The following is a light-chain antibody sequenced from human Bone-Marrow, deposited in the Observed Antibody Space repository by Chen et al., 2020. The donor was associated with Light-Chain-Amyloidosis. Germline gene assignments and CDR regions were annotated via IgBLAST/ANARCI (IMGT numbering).Light chain of an antibody. CDR2: SHT. Sequence: QSLLTQPPSASGTPGQRVTTSCSGSRSNIGSNTVNWYQQFPGTAPKVLIYSHTRRPSGVPGRFCGSTSGTSASLAVSGLQAGDEADYCGAAWDDSLKGWVFGGGTKLTDL. CDR3: AAWDDSLKGWV. CDR1: RSNIGSNT. J-gene: IGLJ3*02. V-gene: IGLV1-44*01.